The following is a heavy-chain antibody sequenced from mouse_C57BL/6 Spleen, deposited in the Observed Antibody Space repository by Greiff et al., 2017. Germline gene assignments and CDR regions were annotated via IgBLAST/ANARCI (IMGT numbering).Heavy chain of an antibody. CDR2: INPNNGGT. CDR3: ASLNSRGFAY. V-gene: IGHV1-26*01. D-gene: IGHD3-3*01. CDR1: GYTFTDYY. Sequence: VQLQQSGPELVKPGASVKISCKASGYTFTDYYMNWVKQSHGKSLEWIGDINPNNGGTSYNQKFKGRATLTVDKSSSTAYMELRSLTSEDSAVYYCASLNSRGFAYWGQGTLVTVSA. J-gene: IGHJ3*01.